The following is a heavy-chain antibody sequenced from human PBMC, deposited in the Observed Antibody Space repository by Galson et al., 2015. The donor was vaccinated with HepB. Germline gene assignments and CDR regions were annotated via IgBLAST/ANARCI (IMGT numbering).Heavy chain of an antibody. CDR2: ISSSGSTI. CDR1: GFTFSSYE. Sequence: SLRLSCAASGFTFSSYEMNWVRQAPGKGLEWVSYISSSGSTIYYADSVKGRFTISRDNAKNSLYLQMNSLRAEDTAVYYCARGTFWSGYYDYYYYYGMDVWGQGTTVTVSS. J-gene: IGHJ6*02. V-gene: IGHV3-48*03. D-gene: IGHD3-3*01. CDR3: ARGTFWSGYYDYYYYYGMDV.